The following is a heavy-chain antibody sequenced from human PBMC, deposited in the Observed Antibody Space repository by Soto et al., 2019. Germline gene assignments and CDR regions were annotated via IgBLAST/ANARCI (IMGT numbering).Heavy chain of an antibody. CDR2: ISGSGGST. D-gene: IGHD3-10*01. J-gene: IGHJ3*02. Sequence: GGSLRHSCAASGVTFSSYAMSWVRQAPGKGLEWVSAISGSGGSTYYADSVKGRFTISRDNSKNTLYLQMNSLRAEDTAVYYCAKVYYGSELTNLDIWGQGTMVTVSS. CDR1: GVTFSSYA. CDR3: AKVYYGSELTNLDI. V-gene: IGHV3-23*01.